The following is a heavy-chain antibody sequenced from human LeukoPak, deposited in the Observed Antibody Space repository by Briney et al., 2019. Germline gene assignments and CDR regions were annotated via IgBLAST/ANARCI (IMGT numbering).Heavy chain of an antibody. CDR3: ATDLLLYSSSSFSY. CDR2: FDPEDVET. J-gene: IGHJ4*02. CDR1: GYTLTELS. Sequence: ASVKVYCKVSGYTLTELSMHWVRQAPGKGLEWRGGFDPEDVETIYAQKFQGRVTMTEDTSTDTAYMELSSLRSEDTAVYYCATDLLLYSSSSFSYWGQGTLVTVSS. V-gene: IGHV1-24*01. D-gene: IGHD6-6*01.